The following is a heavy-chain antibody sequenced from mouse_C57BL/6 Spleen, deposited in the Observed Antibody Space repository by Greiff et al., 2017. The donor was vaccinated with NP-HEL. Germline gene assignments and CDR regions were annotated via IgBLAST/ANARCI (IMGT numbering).Heavy chain of an antibody. Sequence: QVQLQQPGAELVMPGASVKLSCKASGYTFTSYWMHWVKQRPGQGLEWIGEIDPSDSYTNYNQKFKGKSTLTVDKSSSTAYMPLSSLTSEDSAVYYCARRDYKADFDYWGQGTTLTVSS. CDR1: GYTFTSYW. CDR2: IDPSDSYT. D-gene: IGHD2-12*01. CDR3: ARRDYKADFDY. J-gene: IGHJ2*01. V-gene: IGHV1-69*01.